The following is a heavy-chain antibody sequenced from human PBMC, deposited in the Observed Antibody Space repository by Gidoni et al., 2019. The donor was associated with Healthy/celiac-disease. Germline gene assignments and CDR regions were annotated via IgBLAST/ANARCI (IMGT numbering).Heavy chain of an antibody. CDR2: IKSKTDGGTT. J-gene: IGHJ5*02. CDR1: GFTFSNSW. D-gene: IGHD3-9*01. CDR3: TTEEYYDILTGYYKGNWFDP. V-gene: IGHV3-15*01. Sequence: EVQLVESGGGLVKPGGSLRLSCAASGFTFSNSWMSWVRQAPGKGLEWVGRIKSKTDGGTTDYAAPVKGRFTISRDDSKNTLYLQMNSLKTEDTAVYYCTTEEYYDILTGYYKGNWFDPWGQGTLVTVSS.